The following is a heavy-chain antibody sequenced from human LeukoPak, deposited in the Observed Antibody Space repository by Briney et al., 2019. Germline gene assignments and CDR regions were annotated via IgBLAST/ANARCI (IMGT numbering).Heavy chain of an antibody. J-gene: IGHJ3*01. D-gene: IGHD5-12*01. CDR2: ISFSGDNT. CDR3: ARHIEIST. CDR1: GFTFRDSA. V-gene: IGHV3-23*01. Sequence: PGGSQRLFCAASGFTFRDSAMTWVRQAPGKGLEWVSLISFSGDNTYYRDSVKGRFTVSRDNSKDTLYLQMNSLRAEDTAIYHCARHIEISTWGLGTMVSVSS.